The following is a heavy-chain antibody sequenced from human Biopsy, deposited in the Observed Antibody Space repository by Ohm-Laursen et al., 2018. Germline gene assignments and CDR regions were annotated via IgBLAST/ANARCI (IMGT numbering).Heavy chain of an antibody. J-gene: IGHJ3*02. Sequence: RSLRLSCTASGFTFDDYAMHWVRQAPGKGLEWVSGISWSSRNIGYADSVKGRFTISRDNAKNSLYLQMNSLRAEDTALYYCGKEGGSGDYAVWSAFDIWGQGTMVTVSS. CDR2: ISWSSRNI. D-gene: IGHD3-22*01. V-gene: IGHV3-9*01. CDR1: GFTFDDYA. CDR3: GKEGGSGDYAVWSAFDI.